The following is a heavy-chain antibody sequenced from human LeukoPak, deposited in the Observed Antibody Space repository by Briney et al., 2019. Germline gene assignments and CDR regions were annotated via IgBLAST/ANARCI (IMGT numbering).Heavy chain of an antibody. V-gene: IGHV1-69-2*01. CDR3: ATGATYYYDSSGYYF. Sequence: ASVKVSRKVSGYTFTDYYMHWVQQAPGKGLEWMGLVDPEDGETIYAEKFQGRVTITADTSTDTAYMELSSLRSEDTAVYYCATGATYYYDSSGYYFWGQGTLVTVSS. D-gene: IGHD3-22*01. CDR2: VDPEDGET. J-gene: IGHJ4*02. CDR1: GYTFTDYY.